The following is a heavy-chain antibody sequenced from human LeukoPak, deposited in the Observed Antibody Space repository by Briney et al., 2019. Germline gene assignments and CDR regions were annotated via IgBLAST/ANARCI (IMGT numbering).Heavy chain of an antibody. J-gene: IGHJ4*02. CDR2: IYYTGST. D-gene: IGHD4-23*01. CDR1: GGSISSSPYY. V-gene: IGHV4-39*07. CDR3: ARDLYGGTSATFDY. Sequence: SETLSLTCTVSGGSISSSPYYWGWIRQPPGKGLEWIGNIYYTGSTSYNPSLKSRVTISIDTSKNQFSLRLTSVTAADTAVYYCARDLYGGTSATFDYWGQGTLVTVSS.